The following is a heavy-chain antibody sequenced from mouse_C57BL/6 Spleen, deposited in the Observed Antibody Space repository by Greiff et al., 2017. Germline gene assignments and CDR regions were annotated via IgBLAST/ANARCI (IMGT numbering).Heavy chain of an antibody. Sequence: QVQLQQPGAELVRPGTSVKLSCKASGYTFTSYWMHWVKQRPGQGLEWIGVIDPSDSYTNYNQKFKGKATLTVDTSSSTAYMQLSSLTSEDSAVYYWARARQLRLEAYWGQGTLVTVSA. CDR2: IDPSDSYT. CDR3: ARARQLRLEAY. V-gene: IGHV1-59*01. D-gene: IGHD3-2*02. J-gene: IGHJ3*01. CDR1: GYTFTSYW.